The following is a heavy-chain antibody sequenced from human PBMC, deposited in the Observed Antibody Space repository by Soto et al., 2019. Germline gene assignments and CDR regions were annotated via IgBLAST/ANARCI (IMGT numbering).Heavy chain of an antibody. D-gene: IGHD5-18*01. CDR1: GGTFSSYA. V-gene: IGHV1-69*13. CDR3: ASEDSYGRTSNWFDP. CDR2: IIPICGTA. Sequence: VKVSCKXSGGTFSSYAISWGGQAPGQGLEWMGGIIPICGTANYAQKFQGRVTITADKSTSTAYMELSSLRSEDTAVYYCASEDSYGRTSNWFDPWGQGTLVTVSS. J-gene: IGHJ5*02.